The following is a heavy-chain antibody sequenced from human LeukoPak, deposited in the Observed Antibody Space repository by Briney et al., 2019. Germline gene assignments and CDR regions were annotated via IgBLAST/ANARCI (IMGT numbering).Heavy chain of an antibody. Sequence: SETLSLTCTVSGGSVSNYYWSWIRQSPGKGLEWTGYIYYSGSTNYNPSLKSRVTISVDTSKNQVSLKLRSVTAADTAVYYCARTTEGYAGGPGYSYYYYMDVWGKGTTVTISS. D-gene: IGHD5-12*01. CDR1: GGSVSNYY. J-gene: IGHJ6*03. CDR2: IYYSGST. CDR3: ARTTEGYAGGPGYSYYYYMDV. V-gene: IGHV4-59*02.